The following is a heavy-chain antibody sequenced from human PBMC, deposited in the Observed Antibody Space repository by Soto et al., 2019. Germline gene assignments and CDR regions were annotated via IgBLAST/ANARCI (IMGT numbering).Heavy chain of an antibody. CDR2: FTGGGST. J-gene: IGHJ4*02. Sequence: EVQLLESGGDLVQPGGSLRLSCAASGFIFSNYAMTWVRQAPGKGPEWVSTFTGGGSTYYRDTVKGRFTISRDNSKNTLYLQTNSLRAEDTAVYYCARTDKYNSQSSGWANRFDYGGQGTLVTVSS. V-gene: IGHV3-23*01. D-gene: IGHD6-19*01. CDR1: GFIFSNYA. CDR3: ARTDKYNSQSSGWANRFDY.